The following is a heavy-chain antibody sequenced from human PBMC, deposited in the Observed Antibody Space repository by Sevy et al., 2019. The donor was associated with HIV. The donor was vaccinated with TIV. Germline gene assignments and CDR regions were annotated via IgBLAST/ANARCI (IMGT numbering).Heavy chain of an antibody. D-gene: IGHD6-13*01. CDR1: GFTFSNYW. V-gene: IGHV3-7*03. CDR3: AREGRSSRGHKSNYNYNSTDV. Sequence: GGSLRLSCAASGFTFSNYWMSWVRQAPGKGLEWVANIKQDGSETYYVRSVKGRFTMSRDNAKNSLYLQMNSLRAEDTAVYNSAREGRSSRGHKSNYNYNSTDVWGEKTTGTVSS. CDR2: IKQDGSET. J-gene: IGHJ6*03.